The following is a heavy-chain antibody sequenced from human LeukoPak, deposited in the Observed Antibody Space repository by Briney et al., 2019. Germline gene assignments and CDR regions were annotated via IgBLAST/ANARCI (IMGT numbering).Heavy chain of an antibody. D-gene: IGHD6-19*01. Sequence: SGTRSLTCAVSGGSISSSNWWSGVRQPPGKGLEGIGEIYHSGSTNYNPSLKSRVTISVDKSKNQFSLKLSSVTAADTAVYYCARCIAVAGRISFDYWGQGTLVTVSS. J-gene: IGHJ4*02. CDR3: ARCIAVAGRISFDY. CDR2: IYHSGST. CDR1: GGSISSSNW. V-gene: IGHV4-4*02.